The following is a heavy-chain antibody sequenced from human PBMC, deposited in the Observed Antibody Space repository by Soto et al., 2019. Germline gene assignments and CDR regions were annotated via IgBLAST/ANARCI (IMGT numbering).Heavy chain of an antibody. D-gene: IGHD5-18*01. CDR2: IDPRNGGT. CDR3: ARVLYRNVIHA. J-gene: IGHJ4*02. V-gene: IGHV1-2*02. Sequence: ASVTFSCKASGYIFSDYYIHWVRQAPGQGLEWMGWIDPRNGGTKYAQKFQDRLTMTTDTSTSTAFLELRRLRLDDTAVFFCARVLYRNVIHAWGQGTLVTVSS. CDR1: GYIFSDYY.